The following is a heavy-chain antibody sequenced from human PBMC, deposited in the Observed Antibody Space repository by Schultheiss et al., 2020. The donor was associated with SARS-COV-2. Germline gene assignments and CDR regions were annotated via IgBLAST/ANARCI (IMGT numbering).Heavy chain of an antibody. Sequence: GESLKISCAASGFTFSSYSMNWVRQAPGKGLEWVSSISSSSSYIYYADSVKGRFTISRDNAKNSLYLQMDSLKTEDTAVYFCAKRVTDGRVEYWGQGTLVTVSS. CDR3: AKRVTDGRVEY. D-gene: IGHD4-11*01. CDR1: GFTFSSYS. CDR2: ISSSSSYI. J-gene: IGHJ4*02. V-gene: IGHV3-21*04.